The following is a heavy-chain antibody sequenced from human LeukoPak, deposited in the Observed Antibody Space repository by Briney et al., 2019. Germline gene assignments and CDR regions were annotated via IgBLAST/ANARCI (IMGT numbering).Heavy chain of an antibody. CDR3: ARLDSGLESYYFDH. Sequence: LRLSCAASGFTFSSYAMSWVRQRPGEGLKWIGNVYFTGTSYCNPSLKSRVSMSVDTSDTQFSLNLSSVTAADTAVYYCARLDSGLESYYFDHWGQGILVIVSS. CDR2: VYFTGTS. D-gene: IGHD3-3*01. CDR1: GFTFSSYA. V-gene: IGHV4-31*02. J-gene: IGHJ4*02.